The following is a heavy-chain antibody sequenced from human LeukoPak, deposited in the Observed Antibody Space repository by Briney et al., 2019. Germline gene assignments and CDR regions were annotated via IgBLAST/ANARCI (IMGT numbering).Heavy chain of an antibody. Sequence: SETLSLTCTVSGGSISISNYYWGWIRQPPGRGLEWIGSISYSGTYYNPSLKSRLTISVDTSKNHFTLNLRSVTVADTAVYYCARRTSNPVGAIDYWGQGTLVTVSS. D-gene: IGHD1-26*01. CDR2: ISYSGT. CDR3: ARRTSNPVGAIDY. CDR1: GGSISISNYY. V-gene: IGHV4-39*01. J-gene: IGHJ4*02.